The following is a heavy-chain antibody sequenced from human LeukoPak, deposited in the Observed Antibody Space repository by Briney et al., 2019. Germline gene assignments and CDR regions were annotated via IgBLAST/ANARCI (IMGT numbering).Heavy chain of an antibody. Sequence: VKGRFSISRDNSKNTLYLQMNSLRAEDTAVYYCAKGNTVPYYYYYMDVWGKGTTVTVSS. J-gene: IGHJ6*03. D-gene: IGHD4-11*01. CDR3: AKGNTVPYYYYYMDV. V-gene: IGHV3-53*01.